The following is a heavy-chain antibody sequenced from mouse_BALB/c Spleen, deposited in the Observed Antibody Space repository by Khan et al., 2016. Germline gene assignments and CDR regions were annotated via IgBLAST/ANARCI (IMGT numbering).Heavy chain of an antibody. Sequence: VQLQQSGPELMKPGASVKISCKASGYSFTSYYMHWVKQSHGKSLEWIGYIDPFNGGTSYNQKFKGKATLTVDKSSSTASMHLSSLTSEDSAFYYCASSTQSFYAMDYWGQGTSVTVSS. D-gene: IGHD1-1*01. V-gene: IGHV1S135*01. CDR3: ASSTQSFYAMDY. J-gene: IGHJ4*01. CDR1: GYSFTSYY. CDR2: IDPFNGGT.